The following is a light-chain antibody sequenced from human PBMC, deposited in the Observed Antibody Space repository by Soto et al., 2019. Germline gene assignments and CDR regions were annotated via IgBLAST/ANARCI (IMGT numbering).Light chain of an antibody. J-gene: IGLJ2*01. CDR1: NIETKT. CDR3: QVWDIVTSRRI. CDR2: YDR. V-gene: IGLV3-21*02. Sequence: SYELTQPPSVSVAPGQTASLACGGGNIETKTVHWYQQKPGQAPVLVVYYDRDRPSGIPGRFSGSNSGHTATLTISRVEAGDEADYYCQVWDIVTSRRIFGGGTKLTVL.